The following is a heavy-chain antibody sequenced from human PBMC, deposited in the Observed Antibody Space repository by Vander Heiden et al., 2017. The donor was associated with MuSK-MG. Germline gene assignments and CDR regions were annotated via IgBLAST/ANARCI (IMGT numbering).Heavy chain of an antibody. CDR2: IWYEGSNQ. CDR3: ARETYYYVSGRPKGFDH. V-gene: IGHV3-33*01. CDR1: GFTFSSYG. Sequence: QVQLVESGGGVVQPGRSLRLSCAASGFTFSSYGMHWVRQAPVRVLGWVAVIWYEGSNQYYADSVKGRFTISRDNSKNTLYLQMNSLRAEDTAVYYCARETYYYVSGRPKGFDHWGQGPLGNVA. J-gene: IGHJ5*02. D-gene: IGHD3-10*01.